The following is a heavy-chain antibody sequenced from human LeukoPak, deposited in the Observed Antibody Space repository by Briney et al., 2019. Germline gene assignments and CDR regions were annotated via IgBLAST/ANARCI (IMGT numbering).Heavy chain of an antibody. CDR3: ARTIGYCSGGSCYPEYFQH. J-gene: IGHJ1*01. Sequence: GGSPRLSCAASGFTFSDYYMSWIRQAPGKGLEWVSYISSSGSTIYYADSVKGRFTISRDNAKNSLYLQMNSLRAEDTAVYYCARTIGYCSGGSCYPEYFQHWGQGTLVTVSS. V-gene: IGHV3-11*04. D-gene: IGHD2-15*01. CDR2: ISSSGSTI. CDR1: GFTFSDYY.